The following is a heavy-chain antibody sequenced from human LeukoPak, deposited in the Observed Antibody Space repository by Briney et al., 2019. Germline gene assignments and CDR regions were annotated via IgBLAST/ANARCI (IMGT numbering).Heavy chain of an antibody. D-gene: IGHD6-25*01. CDR1: GFTFSSYG. Sequence: GGSLRLSCAASGFTFSSYGMHWVRQAPGKGLERVAVVWYDGDNKFYADSVKGRFTISRDNSKNTLYLQMNSLRAEDTAIYYCARDEGVAAYYFDYWGQGTLVTVSS. J-gene: IGHJ4*02. CDR3: ARDEGVAAYYFDY. CDR2: VWYDGDNK. V-gene: IGHV3-33*01.